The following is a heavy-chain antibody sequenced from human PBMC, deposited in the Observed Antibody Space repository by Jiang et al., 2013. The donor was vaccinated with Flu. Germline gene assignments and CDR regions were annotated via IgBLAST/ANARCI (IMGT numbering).Heavy chain of an antibody. CDR3: AKEADYGDYVGAPGGPKWGYGMDV. CDR2: NSGSI. Sequence: NSGSIGYADSVKGRFTISRDNAKNSLYLQMNSLRAEDTALYYCAKEADYGDYVGAPGGPKWGYGMDVWGQGTTVTVSS. D-gene: IGHD4-17*01. J-gene: IGHJ6*02. V-gene: IGHV3-9*01.